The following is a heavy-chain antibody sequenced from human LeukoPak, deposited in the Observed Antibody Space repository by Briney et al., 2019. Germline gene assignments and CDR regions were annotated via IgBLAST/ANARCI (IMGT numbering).Heavy chain of an antibody. CDR3: ARAGDSSSWFRMHYYYYYMDV. J-gene: IGHJ6*03. Sequence: ASETLSLTCTVSGGSISSYYWSWIRQPPGKGLKWIGNIYYSGYTTYSPSLRSRVTISVDTSKNQFSLKLSSVTAADTAVYYCARAGDSSSWFRMHYYYYYMDVWGKGTTVTISS. D-gene: IGHD6-13*01. V-gene: IGHV4-59*01. CDR2: IYYSGYT. CDR1: GGSISSYY.